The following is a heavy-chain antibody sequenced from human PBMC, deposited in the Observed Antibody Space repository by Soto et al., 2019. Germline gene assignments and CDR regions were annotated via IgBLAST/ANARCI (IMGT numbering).Heavy chain of an antibody. J-gene: IGHJ6*02. CDR2: ISAYNGNT. CDR3: ARTNYDFWSGSGVGMDV. CDR1: GYTFTSYG. Sequence: QVQLVQSGAEVKKPGASVKVSCKASGYTFTSYGISWVRQAPGQGLEWMGWISAYNGNTNYAQKLQGRVTTTTDTSTSTAYMELRSLRSDDTAVYYCARTNYDFWSGSGVGMDVWGQGTTVTVSS. D-gene: IGHD3-3*01. V-gene: IGHV1-18*01.